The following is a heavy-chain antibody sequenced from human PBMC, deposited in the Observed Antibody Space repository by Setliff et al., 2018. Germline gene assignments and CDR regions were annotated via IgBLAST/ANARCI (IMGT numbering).Heavy chain of an antibody. CDR3: ARENTAKNFWGEESDY. J-gene: IGHJ4*02. V-gene: IGHV1-46*01. CDR1: GYTFTTYY. D-gene: IGHD3-3*01. Sequence: RASVKVSCKASGYTFTTYYMHWVRQAPGQGLEWMGVINPGDGSTTYAQKFQGRVKMTRDTSTNTVYMQLNSLRFEDRAVYYCARENTAKNFWGEESDYWGQGTQVTVS. CDR2: INPGDGST.